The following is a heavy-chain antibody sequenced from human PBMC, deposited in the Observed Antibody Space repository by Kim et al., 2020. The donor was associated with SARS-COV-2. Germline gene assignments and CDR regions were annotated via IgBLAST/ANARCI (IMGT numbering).Heavy chain of an antibody. CDR3: ARDRGYSSSPLGY. J-gene: IGHJ4*02. Sequence: GGSLRLSCAASGFTFSSYGMHWVRQAPGKGLEWVAVIWYDGSNKYYADSVKGRFTISRDNSKNTLYLQMNSLRAEDTAVYYCARDRGYSSSPLGYWGQGTLVTVSS. D-gene: IGHD6-6*01. CDR2: IWYDGSNK. V-gene: IGHV3-33*08. CDR1: GFTFSSYG.